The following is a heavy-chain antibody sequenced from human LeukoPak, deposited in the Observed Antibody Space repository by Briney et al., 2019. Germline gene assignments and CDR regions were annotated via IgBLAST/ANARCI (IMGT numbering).Heavy chain of an antibody. D-gene: IGHD1-7*01. J-gene: IGHJ4*02. CDR3: AKKAQSNGNYPLDY. CDR1: GFTFTSYS. Sequence: GGSLRLSCAASGFTFTSYSMSWVRQAPGKGLEWVSGTSDRGDYTYYADSVKGRFTISRDNSKNTLYLQMNSLRAEDTALYFCAKKAQSNGNYPLDYWGQGTLVTVSS. V-gene: IGHV3-23*01. CDR2: TSDRGDYT.